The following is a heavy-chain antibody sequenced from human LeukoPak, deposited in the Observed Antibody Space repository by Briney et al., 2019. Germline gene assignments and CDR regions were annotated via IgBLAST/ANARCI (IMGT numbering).Heavy chain of an antibody. CDR1: GFTFSSYA. CDR2: ISGDGGTI. V-gene: IGHV3-23*01. CDR3: AKELYGNPSGY. D-gene: IGHD2-8*01. Sequence: GGSLRLSCAASGFTFSSYAMSWVRQAPGKGLEWVSAISGDGGTISYAASVRGRFTISRDNAKDTLFLQMSSLRAGDTALYYCAKELYGNPSGYWGQGTRVTVSS. J-gene: IGHJ4*02.